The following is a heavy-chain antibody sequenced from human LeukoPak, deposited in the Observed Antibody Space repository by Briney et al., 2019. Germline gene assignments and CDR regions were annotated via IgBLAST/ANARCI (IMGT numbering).Heavy chain of an antibody. D-gene: IGHD3-16*01. CDR3: ATFRWGVGFEY. CDR2: INHSGST. CDR1: GGSFSGYY. V-gene: IGHV4-34*01. Sequence: SETLSLTCAVYGGSFSGYYWTFIRQPPGKGPEWIGEINHSGSTNYNPSLKSRVTISVDTSRNEFSLRLNSVTAADTAVYYCATFRWGVGFEYWGQGTLVTVFS. J-gene: IGHJ4*02.